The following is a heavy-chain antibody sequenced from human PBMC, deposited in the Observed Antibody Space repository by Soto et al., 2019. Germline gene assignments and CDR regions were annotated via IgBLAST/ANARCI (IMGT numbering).Heavy chain of an antibody. CDR3: ARDNLRGRGSGLYGMDV. CDR1: GGTFSAYA. D-gene: IGHD1-26*01. J-gene: IGHJ6*02. Sequence: QVQLVQSGAEVKKPGSSVKVSCKASGGTFSAYAISWVRQAPGQGLEWMGGIIPIFGTPNYAQKFQGRVTISADESTSTAYMELSRLRSEDTAVYYCARDNLRGRGSGLYGMDVWGQGTTVTVSS. CDR2: IIPIFGTP. V-gene: IGHV1-69*01.